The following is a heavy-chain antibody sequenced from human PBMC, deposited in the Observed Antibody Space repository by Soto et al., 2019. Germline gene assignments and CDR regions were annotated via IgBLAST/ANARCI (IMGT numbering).Heavy chain of an antibody. V-gene: IGHV4-31*03. CDR3: ARHSIVVVPAASNWFDP. CDR2: IYYSRNT. Sequence: TLALTCTVSGISISSGNYYWSWLRQHPGKGLEWIAYIYYSRNTYYNPSLKSRVTISVDTSENQFSLKLSSVTAADTAVYYCARHSIVVVPAASNWFDPWGQGTLVTVSS. CDR1: GISISSGNYY. J-gene: IGHJ5*02. D-gene: IGHD2-2*01.